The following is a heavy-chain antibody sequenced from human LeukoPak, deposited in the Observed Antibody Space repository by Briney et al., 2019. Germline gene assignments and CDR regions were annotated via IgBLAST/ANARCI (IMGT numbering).Heavy chain of an antibody. CDR3: ARWMATVITPDY. Sequence: GASVKVSCKASGYTFTSYYMHWVRQAPGQGLEWMGWINPNSGGTNYAQKFQGRVTMARDTSISTAYMELSRLRSDDTAVYYCARWMATVITPDYWGQGTLVTVSS. J-gene: IGHJ4*02. D-gene: IGHD5-24*01. CDR1: GYTFTSYY. V-gene: IGHV1-2*02. CDR2: INPNSGGT.